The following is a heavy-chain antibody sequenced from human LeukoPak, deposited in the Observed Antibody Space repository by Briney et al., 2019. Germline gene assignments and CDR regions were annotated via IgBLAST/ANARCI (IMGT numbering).Heavy chain of an antibody. D-gene: IGHD2-15*01. CDR1: GFTFSSYS. CDR2: ISSSSSYI. V-gene: IGHV3-21*01. Sequence: GGSLRLPCAASGFTFSSYSMNWVRQAPGKGLEWVSSISSSSSYIYYADSVKGRFTISRDNAKNSLYLQMNSLRAEDTAVYYCARVQDIVVVQFDYWGQGTLVTVSS. CDR3: ARVQDIVVVQFDY. J-gene: IGHJ4*02.